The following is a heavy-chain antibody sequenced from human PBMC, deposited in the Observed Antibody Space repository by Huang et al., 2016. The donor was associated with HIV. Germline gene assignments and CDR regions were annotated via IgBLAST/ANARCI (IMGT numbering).Heavy chain of an antibody. CDR3: AREVMITFGGPFDP. D-gene: IGHD3-16*01. CDR1: GGSFSGYY. Sequence: QVHLEQWGAGLLKPSETLSLTCAVYGGSFSGYYWNWIRQSPGKGLEWIGQVNHKGSTDYSASLKSRATRLVDTSKNQFALKLSSVTAADTAVYYCAREVMITFGGPFDPWGQGTLVTVSS. CDR2: VNHKGST. J-gene: IGHJ5*02. V-gene: IGHV4-34*01.